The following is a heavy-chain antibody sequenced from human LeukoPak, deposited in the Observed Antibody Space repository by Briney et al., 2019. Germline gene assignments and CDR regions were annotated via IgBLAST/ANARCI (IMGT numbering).Heavy chain of an antibody. V-gene: IGHV4-34*01. CDR3: ARLRMKDIVVVPAAPYFDY. CDR1: GGSFSGYY. J-gene: IGHJ4*02. CDR2: INHSGST. D-gene: IGHD2-2*01. Sequence: PSETLSLTCAVYGGSFSGYYWSWIRQPPGKGLAWIGEINHSGSTNYNPSLKRRVTISVDTSKNQFSLKLSSVTAADTAVYYCARLRMKDIVVVPAAPYFDYWGQGTLVTVSS.